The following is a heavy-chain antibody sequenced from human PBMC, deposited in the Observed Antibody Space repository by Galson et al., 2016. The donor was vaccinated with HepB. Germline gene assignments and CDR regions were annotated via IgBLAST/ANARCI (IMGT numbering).Heavy chain of an antibody. V-gene: IGHV4-4*02. CDR3: ARDKYSAWLRGMED. J-gene: IGHJ6*02. Sequence: SETLSLTCDVSGASISRANWWSWVRQPPGKGLEWIGGGFLGGITKYSPSLKNRVTISVDKSKNQFSLQLSSVTAADTAMYYCARDKYSAWLRGMEDWGQGTTVTVSS. CDR1: GASISRANW. D-gene: IGHD3-22*01. CDR2: GFLGGIT.